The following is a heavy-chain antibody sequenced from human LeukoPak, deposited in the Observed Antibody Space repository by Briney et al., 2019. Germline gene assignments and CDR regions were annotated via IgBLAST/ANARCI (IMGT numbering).Heavy chain of an antibody. CDR1: GGSISSYY. V-gene: IGHV4-59*08. J-gene: IGHJ4*02. CDR2: IYYSGST. Sequence: PSQTLSLTCTASGGSISSYYWSWIRQPPGKGLEWIGYIYYSGSTNYNPSLKSRVTISVDTSKNQFSLKLSSVTAADTAVYYCARHEDVGYCSGGSCPYDYWGQGTLVTVSS. D-gene: IGHD2-15*01. CDR3: ARHEDVGYCSGGSCPYDY.